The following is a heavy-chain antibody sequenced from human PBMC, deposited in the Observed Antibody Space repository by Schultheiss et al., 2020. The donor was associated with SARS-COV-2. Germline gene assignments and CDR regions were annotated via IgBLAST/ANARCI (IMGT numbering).Heavy chain of an antibody. CDR2: ISYDGSNK. D-gene: IGHD6-13*01. CDR3: ARSQGIAAAGNY. CDR1: GFTFSSYS. Sequence: GGSLRLSCAASGFTFSSYSMNWVRQAPGKGLEWVAVISYDGSNKYYADSVKGRFTISRDNSKNTLYLQMNSLRAEDTAVYYCARSQGIAAAGNYWGQGTLATV. V-gene: IGHV3-30*03. J-gene: IGHJ4*02.